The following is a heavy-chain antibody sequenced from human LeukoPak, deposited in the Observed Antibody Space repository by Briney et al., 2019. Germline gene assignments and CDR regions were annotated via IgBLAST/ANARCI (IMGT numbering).Heavy chain of an antibody. V-gene: IGHV1-69*06. D-gene: IGHD3-10*01. Sequence: SVKVSCKASGGTFSSYAISWVRQAPGQGLEWMGGIIPIFGTANYAQKFQGRVTITADKSTSTAYMELSSLRSEDTAMYYCARETITMVRGVKARLFDYWGQGTLVTVSS. CDR1: GGTFSSYA. J-gene: IGHJ4*02. CDR2: IIPIFGTA. CDR3: ARETITMVRGVKARLFDY.